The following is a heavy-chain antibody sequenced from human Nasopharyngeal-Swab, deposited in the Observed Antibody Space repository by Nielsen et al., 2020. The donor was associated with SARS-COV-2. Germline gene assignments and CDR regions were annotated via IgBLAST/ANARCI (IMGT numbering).Heavy chain of an antibody. CDR2: TYYRSKWYN. CDR3: ARATLWFGEFHFDY. V-gene: IGHV6-1*01. Sequence: SQTLSLTCAISGDSVSSNSAGWNWIRQSPSRGLEWLGRTYYRSKWYNDYAVSVKSRITINPDTSKNQFSLQLNSVTPEDTAVYYCARATLWFGEFHFDYWDQGTLVTVSS. J-gene: IGHJ4*02. D-gene: IGHD3-10*01. CDR1: GDSVSSNSAG.